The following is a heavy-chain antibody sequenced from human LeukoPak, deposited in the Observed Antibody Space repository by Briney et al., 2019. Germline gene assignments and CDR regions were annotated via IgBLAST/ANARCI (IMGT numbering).Heavy chain of an antibody. CDR2: IYYSGST. CDR1: GGSISSSSYY. D-gene: IGHD2-15*01. CDR3: ARATGYCSGGSCYSNWFDP. V-gene: IGHV4-39*07. Sequence: SETLSLTCTVSGGSISSSSYYWGWIRQPPGKGLEWIGSIYYSGSTYYNPSLKSRVTISVDTSKNQFSLKLSSVTAADTAVYYCARATGYCSGGSCYSNWFDPWGQGTLVTVSS. J-gene: IGHJ5*02.